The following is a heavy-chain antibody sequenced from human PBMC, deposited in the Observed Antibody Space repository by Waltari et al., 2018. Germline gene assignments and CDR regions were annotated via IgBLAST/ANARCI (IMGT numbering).Heavy chain of an antibody. Sequence: EVQLVQSGGGLVQPGGSLRLSCAASGFVFHHYWMTWIRQAPGKGLEWVGNIMQNGSRAYYEESMKGRFTISRDNAEKSLHLQLDNLRVEDTAVYYCARSAGRGWDIWGQGTLVAVSS. D-gene: IGHD3-10*01. J-gene: IGHJ4*02. CDR1: GFVFHHYW. CDR3: ARSAGRGWDI. CDR2: IMQNGSRA. V-gene: IGHV3-7*01.